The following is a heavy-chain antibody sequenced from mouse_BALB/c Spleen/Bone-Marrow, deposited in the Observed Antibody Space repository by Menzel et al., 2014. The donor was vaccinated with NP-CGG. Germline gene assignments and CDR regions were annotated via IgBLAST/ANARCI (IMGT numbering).Heavy chain of an antibody. CDR1: GYTFTSYW. CDR3: ARDWYFDV. V-gene: IGHV1-7*01. Sequence: VQLQQSGAELAKPGASVKTSCKASGYTFTSYWIHWVKQRPGQGLEWIGYINPSTGYTEFNQKFKDKATLTADKSSRTAYKHRSSLASEESAVYYCARDWYFDVWGAGTTVTVSS. J-gene: IGHJ1*01. CDR2: INPSTGYT.